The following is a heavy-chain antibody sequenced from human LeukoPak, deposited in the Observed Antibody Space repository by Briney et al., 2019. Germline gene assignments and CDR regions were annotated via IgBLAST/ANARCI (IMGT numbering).Heavy chain of an antibody. CDR3: ARDLGDFWNGYYAFDP. J-gene: IGHJ5*02. CDR1: GYTLTELS. Sequence: GASVKVSCKVSGYTLTELSMHWVRQAPGKGLEWMGGFDPEDGETIYAQKFQGRVTMTEDTSTDTAYMELSRLRSDDTAVYYCARDLGDFWNGYYAFDPWGQGTLVTVSS. CDR2: FDPEDGET. D-gene: IGHD3-3*01. V-gene: IGHV1-24*01.